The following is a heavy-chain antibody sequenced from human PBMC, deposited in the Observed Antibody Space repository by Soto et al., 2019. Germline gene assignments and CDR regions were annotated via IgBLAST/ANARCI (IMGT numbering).Heavy chain of an antibody. CDR2: IYYSGST. CDR3: AGSYCSSTSCYIDYYGMDV. CDR1: GGSISSYY. V-gene: IGHV4-59*01. Sequence: PSETLSLTCTVSGGSISSYYWSWIRQPPGKGLEWIGYIYYSGSTSYNPSLKSRVTISVDTSKNQFSLKLSSVTAADTAVYYCAGSYCSSTSCYIDYYGMDVWGQGTTVTV. D-gene: IGHD2-2*02. J-gene: IGHJ6*02.